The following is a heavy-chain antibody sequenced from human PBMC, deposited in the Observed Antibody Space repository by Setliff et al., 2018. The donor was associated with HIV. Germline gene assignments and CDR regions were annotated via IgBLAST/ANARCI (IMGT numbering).Heavy chain of an antibody. CDR2: ISASGGNK. J-gene: IGHJ6*03. V-gene: IGHV1-18*01. Sequence: ASVKVSCKASGYTFINYHITWVRQAPGQGLEWVGSISASGGNKNYTQGRVTMTAETYTSTAYMELRSLRSDDSAVYYCARFPVSSYYYYMDVWGKGNTVTVSS. D-gene: IGHD6-13*01. CDR1: GYTFINYH. CDR3: ARFPVSSYYYYMDV.